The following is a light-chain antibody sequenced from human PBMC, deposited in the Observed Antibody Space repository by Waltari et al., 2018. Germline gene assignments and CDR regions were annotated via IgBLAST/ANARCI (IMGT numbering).Light chain of an antibody. CDR2: DAS. J-gene: IGKJ3*01. V-gene: IGKV3-11*01. CDR3: QQRYNWPPFT. CDR1: QSVSNY. Sequence: EIVLTQSPATLSLSPGERATLSCRASQSVSNYLAWDQQNPGQAPSLLLFDASHRATGVPARFSGSGSGTDFTLTISSREPEDFAVYYCQQRYNWPPFTFGPGTKVDIK.